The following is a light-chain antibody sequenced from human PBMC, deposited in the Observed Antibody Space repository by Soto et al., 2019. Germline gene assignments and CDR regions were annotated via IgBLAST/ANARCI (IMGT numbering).Light chain of an antibody. J-gene: IGLJ2*01. CDR1: SGSIATNY. CDR3: QSHDSSNVV. V-gene: IGLV6-57*01. Sequence: NFMLTQPHSVSESPGKTVTISCTRSSGSIATNYVQWYQQRPGSSPTTVISEDDQRPSGVPDRFSGSIDSSSNSASLTISGLKTEDEADYYCQSHDSSNVVFGGGTKVTVL. CDR2: EDD.